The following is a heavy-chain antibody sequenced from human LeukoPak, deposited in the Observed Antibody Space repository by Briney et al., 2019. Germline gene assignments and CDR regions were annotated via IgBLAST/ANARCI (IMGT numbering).Heavy chain of an antibody. V-gene: IGHV4-34*01. D-gene: IGHD3-10*01. CDR2: INHSGST. Sequence: PSETQSLTCAVYGGSFSGYYWSWIRQPPGKGLEWIGEINHSGSTNYNPSLKSRVTISVDTSKNQFSLKLSSVTAADTAVYYCARSGQRSMRFGETWGQGTLVTVSS. CDR3: ARSGQRSMRFGET. CDR1: GGSFSGYY. J-gene: IGHJ5*02.